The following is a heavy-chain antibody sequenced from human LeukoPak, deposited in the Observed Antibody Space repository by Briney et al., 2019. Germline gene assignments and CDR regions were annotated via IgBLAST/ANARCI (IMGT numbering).Heavy chain of an antibody. CDR1: GGTFSSYA. J-gene: IGHJ3*02. V-gene: IGHV1-69*13. D-gene: IGHD3-22*01. CDR2: IIPIFGTA. CDR3: ARDHYYDSSGPRAMGDAFDI. Sequence: GASVKVSCKASGGTFSSYAISWVRQAPGQGLEWMGGIIPIFGTANYAQKFQGRVTITADESTSTAYMELSSLRSEDTAVYYCARDHYYDSSGPRAMGDAFDIWGQGTMVTVSS.